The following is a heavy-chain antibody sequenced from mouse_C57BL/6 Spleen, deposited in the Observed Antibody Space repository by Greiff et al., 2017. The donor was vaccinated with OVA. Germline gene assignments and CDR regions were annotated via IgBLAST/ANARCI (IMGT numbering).Heavy chain of an antibody. D-gene: IGHD2-3*01. CDR1: GFSLTSYG. V-gene: IGHV2-5*01. J-gene: IGHJ4*01. Sequence: QVQLKQSGPGLVQPSQSLSITCTVSGFSLTSYGVHWVRQSPGKGLEWLGVIWRGGSTDYNAAFMSRLSITKDNSKSQVFFKMNSLQADDTAIYYCAINRDYDGYYGYAMDYWGQGTSVTVSS. CDR3: AINRDYDGYYGYAMDY. CDR2: IWRGGST.